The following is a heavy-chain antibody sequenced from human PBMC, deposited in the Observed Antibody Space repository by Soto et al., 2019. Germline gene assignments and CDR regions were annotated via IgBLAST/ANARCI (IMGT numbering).Heavy chain of an antibody. J-gene: IGHJ4*02. V-gene: IGHV4-30-4*01. D-gene: IGHD1-7*01. CDR2: IYYSGST. CDR3: ARVETGTNPWLLGY. CDR1: GGSISSCDYY. Sequence: ASETLSLTCTVAGGSISSCDYYWSWIRQPPGKGLEWIGYIYYSGSTYYNPSLKSRVTISVDTSKNQFSLKLSSVTAADTAVYYCARVETGTNPWLLGYWGQGTLVTVSS.